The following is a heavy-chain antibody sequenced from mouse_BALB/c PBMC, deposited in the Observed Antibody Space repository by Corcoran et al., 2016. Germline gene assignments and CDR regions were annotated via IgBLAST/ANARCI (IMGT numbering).Heavy chain of an antibody. CDR3: ARNSGSNYWYVDV. CDR2: TNTHSGVP. CDR1: GYTFTTAG. J-gene: IGHJ1*01. Sequence: QIQLVQSGPELKKPGETVRISCKASGYTFTTAGMQWVQKMPGKGLKWIGWTNTHSGVPKYAEDFKGRFAFSLETSASTAYLQISNLKNEDTATYLCARNSGSNYWYVDVWGAGTTVTVSS. V-gene: IGHV9-4*02. D-gene: IGHD1-1*01.